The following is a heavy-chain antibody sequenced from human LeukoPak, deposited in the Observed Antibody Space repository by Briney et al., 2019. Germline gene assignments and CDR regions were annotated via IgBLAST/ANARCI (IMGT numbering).Heavy chain of an antibody. Sequence: ASVKVSCKASGGTFSRYAISWVRQAPGQGLEWMGEIIPIFGTANYAQKFQGKVTITADESTSTAYMELRSLRSEDTAVYYCARGWDYDSGGRPTAYVYWGQGTLVTVSS. CDR2: IIPIFGTA. D-gene: IGHD3-22*01. CDR3: ARGWDYDSGGRPTAYVY. CDR1: GGTFSRYA. V-gene: IGHV1-69*13. J-gene: IGHJ4*02.